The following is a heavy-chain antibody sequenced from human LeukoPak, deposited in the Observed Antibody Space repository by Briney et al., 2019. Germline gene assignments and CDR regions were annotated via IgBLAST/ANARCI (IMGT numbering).Heavy chain of an antibody. CDR3: ARDLESSQYYFDY. J-gene: IGHJ4*02. CDR2: ISSSGSTI. Sequence: KPGGSLRLSCAASGFTFSDYYMSWIRQAPGKGLEWVSYISSSGSTIYYADSVKGRFTISRDNAKNSLYLQMNSLRAEDTAVYYCARDLESSQYYFDYWGQGTLVTVSS. CDR1: GFTFSDYY. V-gene: IGHV3-11*04. D-gene: IGHD1-1*01.